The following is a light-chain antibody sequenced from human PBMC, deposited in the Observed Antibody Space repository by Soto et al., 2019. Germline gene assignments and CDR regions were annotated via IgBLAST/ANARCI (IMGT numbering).Light chain of an antibody. J-gene: IGLJ2*01. CDR2: EVS. Sequence: QSALTQPASVSGSPGQSITISCTGTSSDVGGYNYVSWYQQHPGKAPKLMIYEVSNRPSGVSNRFSGSKSGNTASLTISGLQDEDEDYYYCRSYTSSSTPLFGGGTQLTVL. CDR3: RSYTSSSTPL. CDR1: SSDVGGYNY. V-gene: IGLV2-14*01.